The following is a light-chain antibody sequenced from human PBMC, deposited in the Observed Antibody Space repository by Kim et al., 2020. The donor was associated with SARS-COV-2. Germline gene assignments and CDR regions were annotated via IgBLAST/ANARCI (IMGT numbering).Light chain of an antibody. V-gene: IGLV2-14*01. CDR3: SSYSTTSTPVV. J-gene: IGLJ2*01. Sequence: QSALTQPASVSGSPGQSITISCTGTSSDVGGYNYVSWYQQHPGKAPKLMIYDVSRRPSGVSNRFSGSKSGNTASLTISGLQAEDEAVYYCSSYSTTSTPVVFGGGTKVTVL. CDR2: DVS. CDR1: SSDVGGYNY.